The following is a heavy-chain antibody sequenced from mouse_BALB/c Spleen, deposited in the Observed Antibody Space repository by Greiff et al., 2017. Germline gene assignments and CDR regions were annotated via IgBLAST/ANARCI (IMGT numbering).Heavy chain of an antibody. Sequence: EVKVVESGGGLVQPKGSLKLSCAASGFTFNTYAMNWVRQAPGKGLEWVARIRSKSNNYATYYADSVKDRFTISRDDSQSMLYLQMNNLKTEDTAMYYCVRHWYFDVWGAGTTVTVSS. V-gene: IGHV10-1*02. CDR3: VRHWYFDV. CDR1: GFTFNTYA. CDR2: IRSKSNNYAT. J-gene: IGHJ1*01.